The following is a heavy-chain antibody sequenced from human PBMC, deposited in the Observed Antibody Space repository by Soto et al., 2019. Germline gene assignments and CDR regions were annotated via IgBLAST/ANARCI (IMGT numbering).Heavy chain of an antibody. Sequence: ASVKVSCKASGYTFTSYGISWVRQAPGQGLERMGWIHAGNGNTKYSQSFQGRVTISRDTSATTAYMELNSLRSEDTAVYYCARGVAFLDYWGQGTLVTVSS. J-gene: IGHJ4*02. V-gene: IGHV1-18*04. D-gene: IGHD2-15*01. CDR3: ARGVAFLDY. CDR2: IHAGNGNT. CDR1: GYTFTSYG.